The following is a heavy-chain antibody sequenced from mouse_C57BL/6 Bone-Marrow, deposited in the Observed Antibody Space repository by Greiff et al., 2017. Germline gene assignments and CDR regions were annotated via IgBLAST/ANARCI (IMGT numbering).Heavy chain of an antibody. J-gene: IGHJ3*01. CDR3: ERRDYYGSPGAY. Sequence: EVKLMEPGPVLVKPGASVKMSCKASGYTFTDYYMNWVKQSHGKSLEWIGVINPYNGGTSYNQKFKGKATLTVDKSSSTAYMELNSLTSEDSAVYYCERRDYYGSPGAYWGQGTLVTVSA. V-gene: IGHV1-19*01. CDR2: INPYNGGT. CDR1: GYTFTDYY. D-gene: IGHD1-1*01.